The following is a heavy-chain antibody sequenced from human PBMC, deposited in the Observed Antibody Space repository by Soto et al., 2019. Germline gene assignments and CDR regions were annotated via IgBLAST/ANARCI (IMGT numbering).Heavy chain of an antibody. CDR1: GGSISSSSYY. CDR3: AREGNLGRWIQPLDS. V-gene: IGHV4-39*07. D-gene: IGHD2-2*03. Sequence: PSETLSLTCTVSGGSISSSSYYWGWIRQPPGKGLEWIGIIYYSGSTYYNPSLKSRVTMSVDTSKNHFSLKLISVTTADTAVYFCAREGNLGRWIQPLDSCGQGTLVTVSS. CDR2: IYYSGST. J-gene: IGHJ4*02.